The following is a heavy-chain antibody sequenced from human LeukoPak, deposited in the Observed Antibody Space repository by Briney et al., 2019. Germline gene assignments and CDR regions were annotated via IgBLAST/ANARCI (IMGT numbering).Heavy chain of an antibody. D-gene: IGHD3-22*01. Sequence: ASVKVSCKASGYTFTSYYMHWVRQAPGQGLEWMGIINPSGGSTSYAQKFQGRVTMTGDTSTSTAYMELRSLRSDDTAVYYCARDSDYYDSSGYYYVGLGDAFDIWGQGTMVTVSS. CDR3: ARDSDYYDSSGYYYVGLGDAFDI. CDR1: GYTFTSYY. CDR2: INPSGGST. V-gene: IGHV1-46*01. J-gene: IGHJ3*02.